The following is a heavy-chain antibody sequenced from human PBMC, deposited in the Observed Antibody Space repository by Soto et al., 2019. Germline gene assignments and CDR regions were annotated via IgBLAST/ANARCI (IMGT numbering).Heavy chain of an antibody. J-gene: IGHJ6*02. D-gene: IGHD6-19*01. CDR2: ISAYNGNT. CDR3: ARDQGRLLIAVAGYCYYGMDV. Sequence: GASVKVSCKASGYTFTSYGISWVRQAPGQGLEWMGWISAYNGNTNYAQKLQGRVTMTTDTSTSTAYMELRSLRSDDTAVYYCARDQGRLLIAVAGYCYYGMDVWGQGTTVTVSS. V-gene: IGHV1-18*01. CDR1: GYTFTSYG.